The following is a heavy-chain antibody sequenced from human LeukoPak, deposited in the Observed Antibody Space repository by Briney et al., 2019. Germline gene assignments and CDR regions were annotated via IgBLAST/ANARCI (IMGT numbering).Heavy chain of an antibody. Sequence: ASVKVSCKASGYTFTAYYIHWVRQAPGQGLEWMGWINPKSGGTKFPQKFQGRITLTRDTSIRTAYMDLSWLRSDDTAVYYCARGAEVTMLEDYWGQGTLVSVSS. D-gene: IGHD3-10*02. CDR2: INPKSGGT. CDR1: GYTFTAYY. J-gene: IGHJ4*02. CDR3: ARGAEVTMLEDY. V-gene: IGHV1-2*02.